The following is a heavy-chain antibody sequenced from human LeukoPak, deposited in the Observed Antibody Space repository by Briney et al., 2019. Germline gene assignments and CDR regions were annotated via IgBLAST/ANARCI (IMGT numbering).Heavy chain of an antibody. CDR3: ARSAPGYSCGWYSADYYYYGMDV. V-gene: IGHV5-51*01. Sequence: GESPKISCKGSGYSFTSYWIGWVRQMPGRGLEWMGIIYPGDSDTRYSPSFQGQVTISADKSISTAYLQWSSLKASDTAMYYCARSAPGYSCGWYSADYYYYGMDVWGQGTTVTVSS. CDR1: GYSFTSYW. D-gene: IGHD6-19*01. J-gene: IGHJ6*02. CDR2: IYPGDSDT.